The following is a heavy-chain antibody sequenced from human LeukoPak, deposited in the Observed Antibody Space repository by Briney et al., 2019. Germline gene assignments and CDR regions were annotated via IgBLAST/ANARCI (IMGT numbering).Heavy chain of an antibody. Sequence: GGSLRLSCAASGFTFSSYEMNWVRQAPGRGLEWVSYISSSGSTIYYADSVKGRFTVSRDNAKNSLYLQMNSLRAEDTAVYYCARDLPGGGSYYFDYWGQGTLVTVSS. CDR1: GFTFSSYE. CDR3: ARDLPGGGSYYFDY. V-gene: IGHV3-48*03. J-gene: IGHJ4*02. CDR2: ISSSGSTI. D-gene: IGHD3-16*01.